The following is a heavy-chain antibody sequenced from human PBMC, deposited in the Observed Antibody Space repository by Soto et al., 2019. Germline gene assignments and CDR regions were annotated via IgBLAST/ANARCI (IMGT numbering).Heavy chain of an antibody. D-gene: IGHD3-3*01. CDR1: GFTFSNAW. J-gene: IGHJ6*02. CDR2: IKSKTDGGTT. CDR3: TTEIDRDFSYYGMDV. Sequence: GGSLRLSCAASGFTFSNAWMNWVRQAPGKGLEWVGRIKSKTDGGTTDYAAPVKGRFTISRDDSKNTLYLQMNSLKTEDTAVYYCTTEIDRDFSYYGMDVWGQGTTVTVSS. V-gene: IGHV3-15*07.